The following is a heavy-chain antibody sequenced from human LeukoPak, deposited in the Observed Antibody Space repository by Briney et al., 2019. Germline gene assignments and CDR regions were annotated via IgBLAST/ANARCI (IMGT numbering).Heavy chain of an antibody. J-gene: IGHJ6*02. V-gene: IGHV1-8*01. D-gene: IGHD3-3*01. CDR1: GYTFTSYD. CDR2: MNPNSGNT. CDR3: ASSSPDYDFWSGKIGYYYYGMDV. Sequence: ASVKVSCKASGYTFTSYDINWVRQATGQGLEWMGWMNPNSGNTNYAQKFQGRVTMTRDTSISTAYMELISLRSEDTAVYYCASSSPDYDFWSGKIGYYYYGMDVWGQGTTVTVSS.